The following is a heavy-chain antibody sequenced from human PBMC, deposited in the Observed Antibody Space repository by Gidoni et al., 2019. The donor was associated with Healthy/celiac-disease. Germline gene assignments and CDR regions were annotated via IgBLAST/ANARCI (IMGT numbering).Heavy chain of an antibody. J-gene: IGHJ4*02. D-gene: IGHD6-19*01. Sequence: QVQLVESGGGVVQPGRSLRLSCAASGFTFSSYGMHWVRQAPSKGLEWVAVIWYDGSNKYYADSVKGRFTISRDNSKNTLYLQMNSLRAEDTAVYYCARDMGPYSSGWYSSYWGQGTLVTVSS. CDR3: ARDMGPYSSGWYSSY. CDR2: IWYDGSNK. CDR1: GFTFSSYG. V-gene: IGHV3-33*01.